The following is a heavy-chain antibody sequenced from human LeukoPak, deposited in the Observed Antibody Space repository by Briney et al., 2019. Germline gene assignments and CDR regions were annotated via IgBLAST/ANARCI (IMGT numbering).Heavy chain of an antibody. J-gene: IGHJ4*02. CDR3: ARDCSSTSCYADY. V-gene: IGHV4-59*12. D-gene: IGHD2-2*01. CDR1: GGSISSYY. Sequence: SETLSLTCTVSGGSISSYYWSWLRQPPGKGLEWIGYIYYSGSTNYNPSLKSRVTISVDTSKNQFSLKLSSVTAADTAVYYCARDCSSTSCYADYWGQGTLVTVSS. CDR2: IYYSGST.